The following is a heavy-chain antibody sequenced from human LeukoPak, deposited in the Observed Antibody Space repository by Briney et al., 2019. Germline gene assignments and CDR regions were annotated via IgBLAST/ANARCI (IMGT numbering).Heavy chain of an antibody. Sequence: PGGSLRLSCAASGFTFSNAWMSWVRQAPGKGLEWVGRIKSKTVGGTTDYAAPVKGRFTISRDDSKNTLYLQMNSLKTDDTAVYYCTRYSSSGWVWGQGTLVTVSS. CDR2: IKSKTVGGTT. CDR1: GFTFSNAW. V-gene: IGHV3-15*01. D-gene: IGHD6-19*01. CDR3: TRYSSSGWV. J-gene: IGHJ4*02.